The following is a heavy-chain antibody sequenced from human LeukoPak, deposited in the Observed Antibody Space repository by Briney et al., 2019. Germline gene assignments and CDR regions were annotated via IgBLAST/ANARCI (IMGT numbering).Heavy chain of an antibody. CDR2: INPSGGST. Sequence: GASVKVSCKASGYTFTSYYMHWVRQAPGQGLEWMGIINPSGGSTSYAQKFQGRVTMTRDASTSTVYMELSSLRSEDTAVYYCAREWLAVAGLDYWGQGTLVTVSS. CDR3: AREWLAVAGLDY. J-gene: IGHJ4*02. D-gene: IGHD6-19*01. CDR1: GYTFTSYY. V-gene: IGHV1-46*01.